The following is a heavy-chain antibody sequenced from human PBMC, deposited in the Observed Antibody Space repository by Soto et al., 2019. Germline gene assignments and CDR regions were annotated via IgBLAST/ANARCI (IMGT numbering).Heavy chain of an antibody. J-gene: IGHJ4*01. Sequence: EVQLVQSGGGLVKPGGYLRLSCAAYGFTFSNAWINWVCQAPGKGLEWVGRIKSKTDGGKTDFAAPVKGRFAISRDHSKNMVYLQMNTLKTEDTAVYYCTTDSHTTIVIVRFDYWGHGTLVTVSS. CDR1: GFTFSNAW. D-gene: IGHD3-22*01. V-gene: IGHV3-15*07. CDR3: TTDSHTTIVIVRFDY. CDR2: IKSKTDGGKT.